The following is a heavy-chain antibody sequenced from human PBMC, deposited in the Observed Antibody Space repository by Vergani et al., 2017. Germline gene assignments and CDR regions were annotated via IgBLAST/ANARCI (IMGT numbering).Heavy chain of an antibody. V-gene: IGHV3-9*01. CDR3: ASSTSCYSGGCIS. CDR1: GFTFDDYA. CDR2: ISWNSGSI. D-gene: IGHD2-2*02. Sequence: EVQLLESGGGLVQPGGSLRLSCAASGFTFDDYAMHWVRQAPGKGLEWVSGISWNSGSIGYADSVKGRFTISRDNAKNSLYLQMNSLRAEDTALYYCASSTSCYSGGCISWGQGTLVTVSS. J-gene: IGHJ5*02.